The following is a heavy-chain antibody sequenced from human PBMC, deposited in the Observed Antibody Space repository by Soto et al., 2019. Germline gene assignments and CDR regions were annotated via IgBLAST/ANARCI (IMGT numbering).Heavy chain of an antibody. V-gene: IGHV3-30*15. D-gene: IGHD2-21*01. CDR1: GFTFVSYA. J-gene: IGHJ4*02. Sequence: QVQLVESGGGVVQPGTSLTLSCAASGFTFVSYAMHWVRQAPGKGPEWLAVISYDGAYAYSSDAMKGQFTISRGKSKETVSLPMRGLEEVDTGVYSCVRARSMPGERGPLDFWGQGTLVTVSS. CDR3: VRARSMPGERGPLDF. CDR2: ISYDGAYA.